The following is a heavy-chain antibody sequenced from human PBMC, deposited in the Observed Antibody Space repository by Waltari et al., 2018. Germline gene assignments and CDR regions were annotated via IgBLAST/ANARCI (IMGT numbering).Heavy chain of an antibody. Sequence: QVRLQQRGAGLVKPSETLSLTCTLNGGSFSSYYWTWIRQAPGKGLEWIGEINDSGGINYEPALKGRVTISLDTSKSQFSLELTSVSAADTAVYYCARRYSSGPLGLWGQGTLVTVSS. CDR2: INDSGGI. V-gene: IGHV4-34*01. J-gene: IGHJ4*02. CDR3: ARRYSSGPLGL. CDR1: GGSFSSYY. D-gene: IGHD3-22*01.